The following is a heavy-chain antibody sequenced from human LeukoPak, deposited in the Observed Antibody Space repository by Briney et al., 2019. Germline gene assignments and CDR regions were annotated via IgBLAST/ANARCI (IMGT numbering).Heavy chain of an antibody. J-gene: IGHJ4*02. CDR1: GFNFDNHD. D-gene: IGHD3/OR15-3a*01. Sequence: GGSLRLSCAAPGFNFDNHDFYWVRQAPGKGLEWVSYISKTAKTTYFGDSVKGRFTISRDNSKNTVFLQMNSLRVEDTAVYFCARVDHDFWIFDHWGQGALVPVSS. V-gene: IGHV3-48*01. CDR2: ISKTAKTT. CDR3: ARVDHDFWIFDH.